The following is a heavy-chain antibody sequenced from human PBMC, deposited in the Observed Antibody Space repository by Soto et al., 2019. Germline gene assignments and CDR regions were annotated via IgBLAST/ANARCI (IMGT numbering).Heavy chain of an antibody. CDR1: GYNFLNYG. CDR2: ISVYHGNT. D-gene: IGHD3-10*01. Sequence: RASVKVSCKTSGYNFLNYGMSWVRQAPGQGPEWMGWISVYHGNTIYAQNFQGRVTMTTDTSTSTAYMELTGLRSDDTGVYYCARDHGGATMALLYWGQGTLVTVSS. J-gene: IGHJ4*02. CDR3: ARDHGGATMALLY. V-gene: IGHV1-18*04.